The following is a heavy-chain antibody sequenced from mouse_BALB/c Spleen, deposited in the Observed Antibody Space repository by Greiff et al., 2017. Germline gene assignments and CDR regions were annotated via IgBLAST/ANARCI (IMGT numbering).Heavy chain of an antibody. V-gene: IGHV5-15*02. CDR1: GFTFSDYG. D-gene: IGHD2-1*01. CDR2: ISNLAYSI. J-gene: IGHJ2*01. CDR3: ARDRGNYGFDY. Sequence: DVKLVESGGGLVQPGGSRKLSCAASGFTFSDYGMAWVRQAPGKGPEWVAFISNLAYSIYYADTVTGRFTISRENAKNTLYLEMSSLRSEDTAMYYCARDRGNYGFDYWGQGTTLTVSS.